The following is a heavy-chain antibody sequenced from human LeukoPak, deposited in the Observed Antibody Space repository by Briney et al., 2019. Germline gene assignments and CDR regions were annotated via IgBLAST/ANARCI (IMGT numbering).Heavy chain of an antibody. CDR2: INHSGST. V-gene: IGHV4-34*01. CDR1: GGSFSGYY. J-gene: IGHJ4*02. CDR3: ARVSDPYYYDSSGFDY. D-gene: IGHD3-22*01. Sequence: SETLSLTCAVYGGSFSGYYWSWIRQPPGKGLEWIGEINHSGSTNYNPSLKSRVTISVDTSKNQFSLKLSSVTAADTAVYYCARVSDPYYYDSSGFDYWGQGTLVTVSS.